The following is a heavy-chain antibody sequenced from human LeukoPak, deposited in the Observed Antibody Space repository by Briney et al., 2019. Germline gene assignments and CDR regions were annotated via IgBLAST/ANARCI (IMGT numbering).Heavy chain of an antibody. J-gene: IGHJ5*02. CDR3: ARHLANVRWGVNPRWFDP. V-gene: IGHV4-34*04. CDR1: GGSFSGYY. Sequence: SETLSLTCAVYGGSFSGYYWSWVRQPPGEGLEWMGEINHSGRTNNNTCPKSGATISVDTSKNHFSLQLSSVPAADTTVYYCARHLANVRWGVNPRWFDPWGQGTLVTVSS. CDR2: INHSGRT. D-gene: IGHD3-10*02.